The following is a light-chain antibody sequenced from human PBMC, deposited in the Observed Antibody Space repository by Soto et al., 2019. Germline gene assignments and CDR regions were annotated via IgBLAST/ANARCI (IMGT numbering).Light chain of an antibody. V-gene: IGLV2-14*01. CDR1: SSDVGGYNY. J-gene: IGLJ3*02. Sequence: QSALTQPASVSGSPGQSITISCTGTSSDVGGYNYVSWYQQHPGKAPKLMIYEDSNRPSGVSNRFSGSKSVNTASLTISGLQAEDEADYCCSSYTSSSTLVVFGGGTKLTV. CDR3: SSYTSSSTLVV. CDR2: EDS.